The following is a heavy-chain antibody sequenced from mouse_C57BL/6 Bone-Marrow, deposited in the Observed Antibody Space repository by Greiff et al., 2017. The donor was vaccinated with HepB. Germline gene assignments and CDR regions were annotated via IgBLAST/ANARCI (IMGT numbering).Heavy chain of an antibody. CDR1: GYTFTSYW. Sequence: QVQLQQPGTELVKPGASVKLSCKASGYTFTSYWMHWVKQRPGQGLEWIGNINPSNGGTNYNEKFKSKATLTVDKSSSTAYMQPSRLTSEDFAVYYGAGGWAWYFDVWGTGTTVTVSS. CDR2: INPSNGGT. V-gene: IGHV1-53*01. D-gene: IGHD1-1*02. J-gene: IGHJ1*03. CDR3: AGGWAWYFDV.